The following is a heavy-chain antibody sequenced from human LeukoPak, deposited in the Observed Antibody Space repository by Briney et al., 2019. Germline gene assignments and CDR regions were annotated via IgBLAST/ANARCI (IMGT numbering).Heavy chain of an antibody. D-gene: IGHD6-13*01. CDR1: GGSISSGSYY. J-gene: IGHJ6*03. CDR3: ARGVRGQQLVYYYYYMDV. Sequence: SQTLSLTCTVSGGSISSGSYYWSWIRQPAGKGLEWIGRIYTSGSTNYNPSLKSRVTISVDTSKNQFSLKLSSVTAADTAVYYCARGVRGQQLVYYYYYMDVWGKGTTVTVSS. V-gene: IGHV4-61*02. CDR2: IYTSGST.